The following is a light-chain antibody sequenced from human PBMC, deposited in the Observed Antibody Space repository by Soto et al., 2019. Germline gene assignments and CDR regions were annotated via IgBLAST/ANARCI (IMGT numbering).Light chain of an antibody. V-gene: IGKV1-27*01. CDR3: QKYSSVPV. J-gene: IGKJ3*01. Sequence: DIQMTQSPTFLSSSVGDRVTITCRASQDIRNFVAWYQQKPGKAPKLLIYAASTLQSGVPSRFSGSGSGTDFTLTINSLQPEDVATYSCQKYSSVPVFGPGTKVEI. CDR1: QDIRNF. CDR2: AAS.